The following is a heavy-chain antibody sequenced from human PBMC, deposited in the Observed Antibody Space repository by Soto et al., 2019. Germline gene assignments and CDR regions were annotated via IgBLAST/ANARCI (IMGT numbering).Heavy chain of an antibody. Sequence: GGSLRLSCAASGFTFSSYWMSWVRQAPGKGLEWVANIKQDGSEKYYVDSVKGRFTISRDNAKNSLYLQMNSLRAEDTAVYYCARARPTLIAVAGTPTDFFFDYWGQGTLVTVSS. CDR3: ARARPTLIAVAGTPTDFFFDY. J-gene: IGHJ4*02. V-gene: IGHV3-7*01. CDR1: GFTFSSYW. CDR2: IKQDGSEK. D-gene: IGHD6-19*01.